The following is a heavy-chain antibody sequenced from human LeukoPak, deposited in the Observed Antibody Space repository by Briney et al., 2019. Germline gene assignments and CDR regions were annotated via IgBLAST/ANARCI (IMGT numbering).Heavy chain of an antibody. D-gene: IGHD2-21*02. CDR3: ARGGDLQIDY. V-gene: IGHV4-30-4*01. J-gene: IGHJ4*02. CDR1: GDSISSGDHY. Sequence: SETLSLTCSVFGDSISSGDHYWSWIRQPPGKGLEWLGHIYYLGATYDNPSLKSRLTLSVDTSKNQFSLRLNSVTAADTAVYFCARGGDLQIDYWGRGVLVTVSS. CDR2: IYYLGAT.